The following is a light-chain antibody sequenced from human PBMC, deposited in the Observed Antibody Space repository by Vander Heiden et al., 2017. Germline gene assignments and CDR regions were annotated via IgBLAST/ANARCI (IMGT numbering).Light chain of an antibody. CDR2: DVS. J-gene: IGLJ1*01. CDR1: SSDVGGYNY. V-gene: IGLV2-14*03. CDR3: SSYTSSSLYV. Sequence: QSALTQPASVSGSPGQSITISCTGTSSDVGGYNYVSWYQQHPGKAPNLMIYDVSNRPSGVSNRFSGSKSGNTASLTISGLQAEVEADYYCSSYTSSSLYVFGTGTKVTVL.